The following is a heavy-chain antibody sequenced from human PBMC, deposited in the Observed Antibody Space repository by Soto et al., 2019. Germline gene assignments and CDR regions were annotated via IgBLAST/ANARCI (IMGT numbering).Heavy chain of an antibody. D-gene: IGHD3-10*01. J-gene: IGHJ3*02. Sequence: QVQLEQSGAEVKKPGSSVKISCKASGGTLSDHGVSWLRQAPGQGLEWVGGTIPVFNTANYAPKFQGRVTIAADKSTNIAYMELGSLRSDDTAFYYCARGVYGSGNYYTGPSAFDIWCQGTLVSFSS. CDR1: GGTLSDHG. CDR3: ARGVYGSGNYYTGPSAFDI. CDR2: TIPVFNTA. V-gene: IGHV1-69*06.